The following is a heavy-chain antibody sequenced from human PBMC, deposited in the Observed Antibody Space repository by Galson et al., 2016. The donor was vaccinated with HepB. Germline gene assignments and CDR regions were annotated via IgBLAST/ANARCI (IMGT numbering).Heavy chain of an antibody. J-gene: IGHJ6*02. V-gene: IGHV5-51*01. D-gene: IGHD5-18*01. CDR2: IYPGNSDI. Sequence: QSGAEVKKPGESLKISCQAYGNIFTTYWIAWVRQMPGKGLEWMAIIYPGNSDIRYSPSFKGHVTISADKSISTAYLQWSSLKASDSAMYYFATVDTFYHGMEVWGQGTTGTVSS. CDR1: GNIFTTYW. CDR3: ATVDTFYHGMEV.